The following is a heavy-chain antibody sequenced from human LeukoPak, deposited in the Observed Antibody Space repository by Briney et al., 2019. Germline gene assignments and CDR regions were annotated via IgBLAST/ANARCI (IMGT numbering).Heavy chain of an antibody. CDR1: GGPISSYY. D-gene: IGHD3-22*01. Sequence: SETLSLTCTVSGGPISSYYWSWIRQPPGKGLEWIGYIYYSGSTNYNPSLKSRVTISVDTSKNQFSLKLSSVTAADTAVYYCARGRDDSSGYYKDYWGQGTLVTVSS. CDR3: ARGRDDSSGYYKDY. V-gene: IGHV4-59*01. J-gene: IGHJ4*02. CDR2: IYYSGST.